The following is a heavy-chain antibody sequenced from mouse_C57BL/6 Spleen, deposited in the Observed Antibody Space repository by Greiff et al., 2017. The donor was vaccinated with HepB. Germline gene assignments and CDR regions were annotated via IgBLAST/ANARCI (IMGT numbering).Heavy chain of an antibody. Sequence: EVKLQESGGGLVQPGGSMKLSCVASGFTFSNYWMNWVRQSPEKGLEWVAQIRLKSDNYATHYAESVKGRFTISRDDSKSSVYLQMNNLRAEDTGIYYCTGDQNWAYYYAMDYWGQGTSVTVSS. J-gene: IGHJ4*01. V-gene: IGHV6-3*01. CDR2: IRLKSDNYAT. D-gene: IGHD4-1*01. CDR3: TGDQNWAYYYAMDY. CDR1: GFTFSNYW.